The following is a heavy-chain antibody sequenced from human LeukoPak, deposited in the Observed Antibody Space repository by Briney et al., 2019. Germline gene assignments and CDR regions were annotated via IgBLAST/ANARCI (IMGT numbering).Heavy chain of an antibody. J-gene: IGHJ4*01. D-gene: IGHD6-25*01. CDR3: AKSGGYGLIDY. CDR1: GVSISSSSYY. V-gene: IGHV4-39*01. Sequence: SETLSLTCNVSGVSISSSSYYWGWLRQPPGKGLEWIGSIYSSGSTYYNSSLKSRVTISIDTSKNQVSLKMSSVAAADTAVYYCAKSGGYGLIDYWGQGTLVTVSS. CDR2: IYSSGST.